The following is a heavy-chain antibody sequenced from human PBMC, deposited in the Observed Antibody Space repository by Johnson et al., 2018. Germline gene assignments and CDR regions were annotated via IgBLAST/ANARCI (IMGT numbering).Heavy chain of an antibody. CDR3: ARAPLVRGVMNTFDI. CDR2: IYSSGTT. J-gene: IGHJ3*02. D-gene: IGHD3-10*01. Sequence: QVQLQESGPGLVKPSETLSLTCTVSGISINSYSWSWIRQPPGKGLAWVGYIYSSGTTDYNPPLKSRLTISLDTSKNHFSLRRTPVPPAGTAMYYCARAPLVRGVMNTFDIWGQGTMVTVSS. V-gene: IGHV4-59*01. CDR1: GISINSYS.